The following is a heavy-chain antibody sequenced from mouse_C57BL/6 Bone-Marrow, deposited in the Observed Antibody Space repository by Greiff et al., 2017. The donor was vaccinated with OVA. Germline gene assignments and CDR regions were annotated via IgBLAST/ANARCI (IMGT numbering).Heavy chain of an antibody. CDR2: IWGVGST. CDR1: GFSLTSYG. CDR3: ASERTAQATDY. D-gene: IGHD3-2*02. J-gene: IGHJ2*01. V-gene: IGHV2-6*01. Sequence: VQVVESGPGLVAPSQSLSITCTVSGFSLTSYGVDWVRQSPGKGLEWLGVIWGVGSTNYNSALKSRPSISKDNSKSQVFLKMNSLQTDDTAMYYCASERTAQATDYWGQGTTLTVSS.